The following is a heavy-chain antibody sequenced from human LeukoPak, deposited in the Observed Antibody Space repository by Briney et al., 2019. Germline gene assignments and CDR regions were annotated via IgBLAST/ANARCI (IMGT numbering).Heavy chain of an antibody. CDR1: GFTFSNAW. CDR2: IKSKTDGGTT. D-gene: IGHD3-10*01. CDR3: TKTYYYGSGSLDY. J-gene: IGHJ4*02. V-gene: IGHV3-15*01. Sequence: PGGSLRLSCAASGFTFSNAWMSWVRQAPGKGLEWVGRIKSKTDGGTTDYAAPVKGRLTISRDDSKNTLYLQMNSLKTEDTAIYYCTKTYYYGSGSLDYWGQGNLVSVSS.